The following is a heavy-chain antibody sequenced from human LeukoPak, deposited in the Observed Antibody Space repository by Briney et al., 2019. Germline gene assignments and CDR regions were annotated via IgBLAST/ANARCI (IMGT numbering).Heavy chain of an antibody. CDR3: VKGQTSTWYYFDF. V-gene: IGHV3-23*01. CDR2: ISGSGGAT. D-gene: IGHD6-13*01. CDR1: RFTFNNNA. J-gene: IGHJ4*02. Sequence: PVGSLRLSCAASRFTFNNNAMTCVRQAPAKRLEWASTISGSGGATLYADSVKGRITISRDNSKNTLYLQMSSLRAGHTAVYYCVKGQTSTWYYFDFWGQGTLVTVSS.